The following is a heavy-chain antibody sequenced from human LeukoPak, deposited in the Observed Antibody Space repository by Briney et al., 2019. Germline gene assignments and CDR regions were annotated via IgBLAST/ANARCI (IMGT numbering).Heavy chain of an antibody. D-gene: IGHD3-22*01. CDR3: ARERGTSGYILAF. J-gene: IGHJ4*02. Sequence: PGGSLRLSCAASGFAVSSTYMSWVRQAPGKGLEWVSVIYTGGSTYYADSVKGRFTISRDNSKNTVYLQMNSLRAEDTAVYYCARERGTSGYILAFWGQGTLVTVSS. CDR2: IYTGGST. V-gene: IGHV3-53*01. CDR1: GFAVSSTY.